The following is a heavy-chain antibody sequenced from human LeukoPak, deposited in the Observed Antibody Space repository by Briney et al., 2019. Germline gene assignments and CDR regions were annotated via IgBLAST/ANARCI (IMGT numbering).Heavy chain of an antibody. Sequence: SQTLSLTCTVSGGSISSGDYYWSWLRQPPGKGLERIGYIYYSGSTYYNPSLKSRVTISVDTSKNQFSLKLSSVTAACTAVYYCAIVAPSVAGIESGRFDYWGQGTLVTVSS. D-gene: IGHD6-19*01. CDR3: AIVAPSVAGIESGRFDY. V-gene: IGHV4-30-4*01. CDR2: IYYSGST. J-gene: IGHJ4*02. CDR1: GGSISSGDYY.